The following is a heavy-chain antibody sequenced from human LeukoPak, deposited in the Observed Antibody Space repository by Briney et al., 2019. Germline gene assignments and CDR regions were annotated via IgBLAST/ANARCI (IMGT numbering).Heavy chain of an antibody. J-gene: IGHJ5*02. D-gene: IGHD3-22*01. CDR3: ARGVSPPYDTSGYYYLIWFDP. Sequence: RASETLSLTCTVSGGSISSSSYYWGWIRQPPGKGLEWIGSIYYSGSTYYNPSLKSRVTISLDRSKNQFSLKLSSVTAADTAVYYCARGVSPPYDTSGYYYLIWFDPWGQGTLVTVSS. V-gene: IGHV4-39*07. CDR2: IYYSGST. CDR1: GGSISSSSYY.